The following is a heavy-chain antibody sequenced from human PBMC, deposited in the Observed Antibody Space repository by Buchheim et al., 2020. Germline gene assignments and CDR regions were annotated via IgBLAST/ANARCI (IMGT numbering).Heavy chain of an antibody. J-gene: IGHJ4*02. CDR1: GLTFSSYS. CDR3: ARTIAARSFDY. Sequence: EVQLVESGGGLVQPGGSLRLSCAASGLTFSSYSMNWIRQATGKGLEWVSYISSSSSTIYYADSVNGRFTISRDNAKHSLYLQMNSLRAEDTAVYYCARTIAARSFDYWGQGTL. V-gene: IGHV3-48*04. D-gene: IGHD6-6*01. CDR2: ISSSSSTI.